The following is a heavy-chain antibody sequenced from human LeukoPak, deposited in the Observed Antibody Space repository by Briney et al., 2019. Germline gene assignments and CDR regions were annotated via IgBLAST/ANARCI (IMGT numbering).Heavy chain of an antibody. J-gene: IGHJ3*02. CDR3: ARVKTAIFGVETGAFDI. Sequence: ASVKVSCKASGYTFTGYYMHWVRQAPGQGLEWMGWINPNSGGTNYAQKFLGRVTMTRDTSISTAYMELSRLRSDDTAVYYCARVKTAIFGVETGAFDIWGQGTMVTVSS. CDR2: INPNSGGT. V-gene: IGHV1-2*02. D-gene: IGHD3-3*01. CDR1: GYTFTGYY.